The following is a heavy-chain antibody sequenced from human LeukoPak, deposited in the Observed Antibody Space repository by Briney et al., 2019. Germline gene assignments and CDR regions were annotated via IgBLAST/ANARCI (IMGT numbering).Heavy chain of an antibody. Sequence: GGTLRLSCAVSGFTFSSYGMSWVRQAPGKGLEWVSGISGSGGNTYYADSVKGRFTISRDNSKNTLYLQMNSLRAEDTAVYYCATSALWFGEFHSDYWGQGTLVTVSS. J-gene: IGHJ4*02. D-gene: IGHD3-10*01. V-gene: IGHV3-23*01. CDR1: GFTFSSYG. CDR3: ATSALWFGEFHSDY. CDR2: ISGSGGNT.